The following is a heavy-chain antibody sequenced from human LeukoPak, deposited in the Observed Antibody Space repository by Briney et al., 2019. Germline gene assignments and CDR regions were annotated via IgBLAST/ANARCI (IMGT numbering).Heavy chain of an antibody. D-gene: IGHD6-6*01. J-gene: IGHJ4*02. V-gene: IGHV1-69*05. CDR3: ARSEMSRAARRYYFDY. CDR2: IIPIFGTA. CDR1: GGTFSSYA. Sequence: ASVKVSCKASGGTFSSYANSWVRQAPGQGLEWMGRIIPIFGTANYAQKFQGRVTITTDESTSTAYMELSSLRSEDTAVYYCARSEMSRAARRYYFDYWGQGTLVTVSS.